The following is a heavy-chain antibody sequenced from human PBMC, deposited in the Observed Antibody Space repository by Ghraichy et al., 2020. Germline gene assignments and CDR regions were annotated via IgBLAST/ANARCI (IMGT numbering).Heavy chain of an antibody. J-gene: IGHJ4*02. V-gene: IGHV3-53*01. Sequence: GESLNISCAASGFTVSSNYINWVRQAPGKGLEWVSVIYSGGSTYYADSVKGRFTISRDNSKNTLFLQMNSLRVEDTAVYYCARGVTVAGTRYFDYWGQGTLVTVSS. D-gene: IGHD6-19*01. CDR1: GFTVSSNY. CDR2: IYSGGST. CDR3: ARGVTVAGTRYFDY.